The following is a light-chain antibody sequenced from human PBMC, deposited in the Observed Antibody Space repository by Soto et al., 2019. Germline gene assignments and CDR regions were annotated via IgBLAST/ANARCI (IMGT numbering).Light chain of an antibody. CDR2: AAS. CDR3: QQYNNWPGT. J-gene: IGKJ2*01. Sequence: EMVMTQSPATLSVSPGESATLSCRASESVGSNLVWYQQKPGQAPRLLIYAASTRATGIPARFSGSGSGTEFTLTIRSLQSEDFAVYYCQQYNNWPGTFGQGTKLEIE. CDR1: ESVGSN. V-gene: IGKV3-15*01.